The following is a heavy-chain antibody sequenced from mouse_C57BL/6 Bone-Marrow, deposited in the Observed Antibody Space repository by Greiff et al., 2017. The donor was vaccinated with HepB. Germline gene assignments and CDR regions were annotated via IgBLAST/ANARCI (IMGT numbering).Heavy chain of an antibody. V-gene: IGHV3-6*01. Sequence: EVKLQESGPGLVKPSQSLSLTCSVTGYSITSCYYWNWIRQFPGNKLEWMGYISYDGSNNYNPSLKNRITITRDASKNQFFLKLNSVTTEDTATYYCARGGDYYGSSSLLAMDYWGQGTSVTVSS. CDR1: GYSITSCYY. CDR2: ISYDGSN. J-gene: IGHJ4*01. CDR3: ARGGDYYGSSSLLAMDY. D-gene: IGHD1-1*01.